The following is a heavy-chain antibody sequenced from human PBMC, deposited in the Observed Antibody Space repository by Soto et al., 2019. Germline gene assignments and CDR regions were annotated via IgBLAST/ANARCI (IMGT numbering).Heavy chain of an antibody. V-gene: IGHV5-51*01. J-gene: IGHJ6*03. CDR2: IYPGDSDT. CDR3: ARHKGRYDFWSGYYDFYYYYYMDV. CDR1: GYSFTSYW. D-gene: IGHD3-3*01. Sequence: GESLKISCKGSGYSFTSYWIGWVRQMPGKGLEWMGIIYPGDSDTRYSPSFQGQVTISADKSISTAYLQWSSLKASDTAMYYFARHKGRYDFWSGYYDFYYYYYMDVWGKGTTVTVSS.